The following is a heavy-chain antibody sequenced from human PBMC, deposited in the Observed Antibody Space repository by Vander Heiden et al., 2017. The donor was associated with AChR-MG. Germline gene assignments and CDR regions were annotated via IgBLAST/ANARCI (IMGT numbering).Heavy chain of an antibody. Sequence: QVQMVQSGAEVKKPGASVKVSCKASGYTFTNYYIHWVRQAPGQGLEWMGTIKPSGGTTTYGQKFQGRVTMTRDTSTSTVYMELSSLRSEDTAVYYCARLFGTYDAFDIWGQGTMVTVSS. CDR3: ARLFGTYDAFDI. V-gene: IGHV1-46*01. D-gene: IGHD3-16*01. CDR1: GYTFTNYY. J-gene: IGHJ3*02. CDR2: IKPSGGTT.